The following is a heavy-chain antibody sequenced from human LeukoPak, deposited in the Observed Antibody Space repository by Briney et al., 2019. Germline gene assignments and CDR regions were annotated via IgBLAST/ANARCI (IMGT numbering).Heavy chain of an antibody. J-gene: IGHJ4*02. D-gene: IGHD4-23*01. CDR3: ARVRDYGGTLYYFDY. V-gene: IGHV3-20*04. CDR1: GFTFDDYG. Sequence: GGSLRLSCAASGFTFDDYGMSWVRQAPGKGLEWVSGINWNGGSTGYADSVKGRFTISRDNAKNSLYLQMNSLRAEDTALYYCARVRDYGGTLYYFDYWGQGTLVTVSS. CDR2: INWNGGST.